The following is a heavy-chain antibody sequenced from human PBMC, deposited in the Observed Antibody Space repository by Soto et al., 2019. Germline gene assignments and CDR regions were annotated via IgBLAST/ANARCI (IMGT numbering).Heavy chain of an antibody. Sequence: EVQLVESGGGLVQPGRSLRLSCAASGFTFDDYAMHWVRQAPGKGLEWVSGISWNSGSIGYADSVKGRFTISRDNAKNSLYLQMNSLRAEDTALYYCAKGQQLTVYYFDYWGQGTLVTVSS. J-gene: IGHJ4*02. CDR1: GFTFDDYA. CDR3: AKGQQLTVYYFDY. CDR2: ISWNSGSI. D-gene: IGHD6-13*01. V-gene: IGHV3-9*01.